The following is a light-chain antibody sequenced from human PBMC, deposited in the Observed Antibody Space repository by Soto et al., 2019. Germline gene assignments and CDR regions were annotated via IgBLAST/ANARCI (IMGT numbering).Light chain of an antibody. V-gene: IGKV1-12*01. CDR1: QDVGKW. J-gene: IGKJ5*01. Sequence: DIQMTQSPPSVSAYLGYRVTITFWSSQDVGKWLAWYQQKPGKAPTLLIHGASSLQSGVPPRYSGSGYGTDFTLTISSLQTEDFATYYCKQANSFPITFGKGTRLEIK. CDR2: GAS. CDR3: KQANSFPIT.